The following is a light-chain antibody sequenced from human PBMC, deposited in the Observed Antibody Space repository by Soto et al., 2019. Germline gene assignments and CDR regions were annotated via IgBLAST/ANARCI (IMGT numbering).Light chain of an antibody. CDR1: QSISDT. CDR3: QQRNNWT. J-gene: IGKJ1*01. Sequence: EIVMTQYPATLSVSPGERATVCCRASQSISDTLAWYQQKPGQAPRLLIYGASTRATGIPARFSGSGSGTDFTLTISSLEPEDFAVYYCQQRNNWTFGQGAKVDI. V-gene: IGKV3-15*01. CDR2: GAS.